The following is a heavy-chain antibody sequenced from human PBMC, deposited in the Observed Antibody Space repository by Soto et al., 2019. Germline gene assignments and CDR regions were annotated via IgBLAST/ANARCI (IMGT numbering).Heavy chain of an antibody. D-gene: IGHD2-21*02. CDR3: AREKTCGGDCYPLDY. CDR1: GGTFSSYA. J-gene: IGHJ4*02. CDR2: IIPIFGTA. Sequence: QVQLVQSGAEVKKPGSSVKVSCKASGGTFSSYAISWVRQAPGQGLEWMGGIIPIFGTANYAQKFQGRVTITADKSTSTAYMELSRLRSEDTAVYYCAREKTCGGDCYPLDYWGQGTLVPVSS. V-gene: IGHV1-69*06.